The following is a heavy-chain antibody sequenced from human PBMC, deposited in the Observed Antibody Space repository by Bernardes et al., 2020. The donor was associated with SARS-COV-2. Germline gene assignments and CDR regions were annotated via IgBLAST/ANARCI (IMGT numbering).Heavy chain of an antibody. Sequence: GGSLRLSCAASGFTFSSYAMSWVRQAPGTGLEWVSAISGSGGSTYYAGSVKGRFTISRDNSKNTLYLQMNSLRAEDTAVYYCAKDVRRIPYYYGMDVWGQRTTVTVSS. V-gene: IGHV3-23*01. CDR2: ISGSGGST. CDR3: AKDVRRIPYYYGMDV. J-gene: IGHJ6*02. CDR1: GFTFSSYA.